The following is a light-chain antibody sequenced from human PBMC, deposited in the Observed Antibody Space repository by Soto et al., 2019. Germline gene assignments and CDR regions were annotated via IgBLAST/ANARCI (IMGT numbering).Light chain of an antibody. V-gene: IGKV3-20*01. CDR3: QQYGASPFT. CDR1: ESIYINS. CDR2: GAS. J-gene: IGKJ3*01. Sequence: DIVLTQSPGTLSLSPGESATLSCKASESIYINSFAWYYQKPGQPPRLLIYGASTRATGIPDRFSGSGSGTDCVLSIDRLEVEDSGIYYCQQYGASPFTFCPGTRVDIK.